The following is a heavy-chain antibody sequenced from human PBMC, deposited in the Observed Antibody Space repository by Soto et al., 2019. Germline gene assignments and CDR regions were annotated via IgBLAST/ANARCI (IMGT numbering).Heavy chain of an antibody. J-gene: IGHJ3*02. CDR2: ISSIGST. V-gene: IGHV4-30-4*08. Sequence: PSETLSLTCTVSGGSISSGGYYWSWIRQFPGKGLEWIGYISSIGSTYYNPSLGSRLSMSVDTSKNQFSLKLSSVTAADTAVYYCARVDMIAAFDIWGQGTMVTVSS. CDR1: GGSISSGGYY. D-gene: IGHD3-16*01. CDR3: ARVDMIAAFDI.